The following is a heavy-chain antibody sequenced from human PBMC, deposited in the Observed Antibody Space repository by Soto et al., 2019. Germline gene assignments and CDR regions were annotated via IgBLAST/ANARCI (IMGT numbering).Heavy chain of an antibody. V-gene: IGHV4-34*01. CDR1: GVSLSGSS. CDR2: INHSGST. J-gene: IGHJ6*02. Sequence: SETLYLTYHLVGVSLSGSSRRWIRQPPGKGLEWIGEINHSGSTNYNPSLKSRVTISVDTSKNQVSLKLSSVTAADTAVYYCARVSRIYYYGMDVWGQGTTVT. CDR3: ARVSRIYYYGMDV. D-gene: IGHD2-15*01.